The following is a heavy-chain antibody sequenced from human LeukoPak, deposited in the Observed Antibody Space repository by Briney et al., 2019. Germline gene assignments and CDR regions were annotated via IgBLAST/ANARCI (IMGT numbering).Heavy chain of an antibody. Sequence: SQTLSLTCTVSGGSISSGDYYWSWIRQHPGKGLEWIGYIYYSGSTYYNPSLKSRVTISVDTSKNQFSLKLSSVTAADTAVYYCAVYCSSTSCKRGSFDPWGQGTLVTVSS. D-gene: IGHD2-2*01. CDR1: GGSISSGDYY. CDR3: AVYCSSTSCKRGSFDP. V-gene: IGHV4-30-4*01. J-gene: IGHJ5*02. CDR2: IYYSGST.